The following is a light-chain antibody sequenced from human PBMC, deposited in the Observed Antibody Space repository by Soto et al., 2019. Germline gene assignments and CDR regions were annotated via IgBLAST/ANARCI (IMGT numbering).Light chain of an antibody. CDR1: QSISSY. Sequence: DIQMTQSPSSLSASVGDRVTITCRASQSISSYLNWYQQKPGKAPKLLIYAASSLQSGVPSRFGGSRSGTDFTLTISSLQPEDFATYYCQQSYSTLYTFGQGTKLEIK. J-gene: IGKJ2*01. CDR2: AAS. V-gene: IGKV1-39*01. CDR3: QQSYSTLYT.